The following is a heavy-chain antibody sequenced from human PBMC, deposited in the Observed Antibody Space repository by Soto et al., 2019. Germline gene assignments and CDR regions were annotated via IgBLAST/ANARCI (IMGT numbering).Heavy chain of an antibody. CDR2: INAGNGNT. J-gene: IGHJ4*02. D-gene: IGHD6-19*01. V-gene: IGHV1-3*05. CDR3: ARAVAVAAYFDY. Sequence: QVQLVQSGAEEKKPGASVKVSCKASGYTFTGYAMHWVRQAPGQRLEWMGWINAGNGNTKYSQKFQGRVTITRDTAASTAYMELSSLRSEDTAVYYCARAVAVAAYFDYWGQGTLVTVSS. CDR1: GYTFTGYA.